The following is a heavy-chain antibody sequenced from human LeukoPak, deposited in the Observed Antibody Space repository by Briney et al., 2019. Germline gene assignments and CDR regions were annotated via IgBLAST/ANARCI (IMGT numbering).Heavy chain of an antibody. Sequence: GGSLRLSCAASGFTFSNAWMSWVRQAPGKGLEGVSVISGSGGGTHYADSVKGRFTISRDNSKNTLYLQMNSLRAEDTAVYYCAKSRMDYDILTGILDYWGQGTLVTVSS. D-gene: IGHD3-9*01. CDR2: ISGSGGGT. J-gene: IGHJ4*02. V-gene: IGHV3-23*01. CDR1: GFTFSNAW. CDR3: AKSRMDYDILTGILDY.